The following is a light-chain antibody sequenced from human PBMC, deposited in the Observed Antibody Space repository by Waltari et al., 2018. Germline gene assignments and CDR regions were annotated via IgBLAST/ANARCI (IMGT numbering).Light chain of an antibody. Sequence: DIVMTQSPLSLSVTPGQPASISCKSSQSLQHSNGKTYLYWYLQKPGQSPQLLIYEVSSRFSGVPARFIGSAAGRDVTLKISRVEAGDVVVFYCMQGIQLPLTFGGGTKVEIK. CDR1: QSLQHSNGKTY. CDR3: MQGIQLPLT. CDR2: EVS. V-gene: IGKV2-29*02. J-gene: IGKJ4*02.